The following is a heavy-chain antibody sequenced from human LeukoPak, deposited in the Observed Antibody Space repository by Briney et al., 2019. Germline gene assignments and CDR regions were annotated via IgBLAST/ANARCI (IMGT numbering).Heavy chain of an antibody. V-gene: IGHV3-48*02. CDR1: GFTFSTYD. Sequence: WGSLTLTCAAYGFTFSTYDMNWVRQAPGKGLEWVSWIYSNSHTIYYADSVKGRLALSRDNAQNSLYLQMTSLRDEDRALYYCVTDHDYASVYWGEGAPVTVSS. CDR2: IYSNSHTI. CDR3: VTDHDYASVY. J-gene: IGHJ4*02. D-gene: IGHD4-17*01.